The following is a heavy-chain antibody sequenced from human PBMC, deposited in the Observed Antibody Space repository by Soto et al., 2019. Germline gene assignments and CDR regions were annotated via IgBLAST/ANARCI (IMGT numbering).Heavy chain of an antibody. Sequence: QVQLVQSGAEVKKPGASVKVSCKASGYTFTSYGISWVRQAPGQGLEWMGWISAYNGNTNDAQKLQGRVTMTTDTATSTGYMELRSLRSDDTAVYDCARLGGGWYADYWGQGTLVTVSS. J-gene: IGHJ4*02. CDR1: GYTFTSYG. CDR2: ISAYNGNT. D-gene: IGHD6-19*01. CDR3: ARLGGGWYADY. V-gene: IGHV1-18*04.